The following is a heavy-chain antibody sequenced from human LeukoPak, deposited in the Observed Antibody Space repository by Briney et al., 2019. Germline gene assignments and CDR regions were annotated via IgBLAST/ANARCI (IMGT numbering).Heavy chain of an antibody. CDR2: ISYDGSNK. J-gene: IGHJ6*03. CDR1: GFTFSSYG. V-gene: IGHV3-30*03. D-gene: IGHD3-3*02. Sequence: PGGSLRLSCAASGFTFSSYGMHWVRQAPGKGLEWVAVISYDGSNKYYADSVKGRFTISRDNSKNTLYLQMNSLRAEDTAVYYCATSPHFNYYYYMDVWGKGTTVTVSS. CDR3: ATSPHFNYYYYMDV.